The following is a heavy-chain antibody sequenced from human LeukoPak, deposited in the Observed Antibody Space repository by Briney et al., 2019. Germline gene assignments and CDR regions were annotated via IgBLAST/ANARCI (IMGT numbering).Heavy chain of an antibody. CDR3: ARAPEGHFNWFDP. V-gene: IGHV1-8*01. D-gene: IGHD3-3*02. CDR2: MNPNSGNT. Sequence: ASVKVSCKASGYTFTSYDINWVRQATGQGLEWMGWMNPNSGNTGYAQKFQGRVTMTRNTSISTAYMELSSLRAEDTAVYYCARAPEGHFNWFDPWGQGTLVTVSS. CDR1: GYTFTSYD. J-gene: IGHJ5*02.